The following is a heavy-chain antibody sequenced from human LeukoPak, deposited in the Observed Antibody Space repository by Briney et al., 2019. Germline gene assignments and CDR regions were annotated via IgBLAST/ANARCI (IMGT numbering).Heavy chain of an antibody. Sequence: GESLKISCKGSGYIFTNYWIGWVRQMPGKGLEWMGIIYPGDSDIRYSPSFQGQVTISADKSISTAYLRWGSLKASDTAMYYCASPGIYGMDVWGQGTTVTVSS. J-gene: IGHJ6*01. V-gene: IGHV5-51*01. CDR3: ASPGIYGMDV. CDR2: IYPGDSDI. CDR1: GYIFTNYW.